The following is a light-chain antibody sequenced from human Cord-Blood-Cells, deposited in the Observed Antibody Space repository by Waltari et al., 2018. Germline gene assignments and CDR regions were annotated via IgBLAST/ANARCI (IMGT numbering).Light chain of an antibody. CDR3: SSYAGSNNWV. J-gene: IGLJ3*02. V-gene: IGLV2-8*01. Sequence: QSALTQPPSASGSPGQSVTISCTGTSSDVGGYNYVSWYKQHPGKAPKLMIYEGRKRPSGVPDRFSGSTSGNTASLTVSGLQAEDQADYYCSSYAGSNNWVFGGGTKLTVL. CDR1: SSDVGGYNY. CDR2: EGR.